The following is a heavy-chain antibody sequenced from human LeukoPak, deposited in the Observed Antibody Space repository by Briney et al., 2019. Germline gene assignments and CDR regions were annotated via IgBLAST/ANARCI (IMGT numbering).Heavy chain of an antibody. CDR1: GFTFTRFA. V-gene: IGHV3-23*01. CDR2: IRGNAART. CDR3: ARVPFLEWLTYFDS. D-gene: IGHD3-3*01. Sequence: GGSLRLSCVASGFTFTRFAMNWVRQAPGKGLEWVSAIRGNAARTYFADSVKGRFTISRDNSKNTLYLEMNSLRAEDTAIYYCARVPFLEWLTYFDSWGQGTLVTVSS. J-gene: IGHJ4*02.